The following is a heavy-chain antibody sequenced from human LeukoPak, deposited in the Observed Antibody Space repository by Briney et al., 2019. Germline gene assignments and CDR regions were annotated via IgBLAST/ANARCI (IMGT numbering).Heavy chain of an antibody. CDR2: IYYSGST. J-gene: IGHJ4*02. CDR1: GGSISSGGYY. V-gene: IGHV4-31*03. D-gene: IGHD2-2*02. Sequence: PSETLSLTCTVSGGSISSGGYYWSWIRQHPGKGLEWIGYIYYSGSTYYNPSLKSRVTISVDTSKNQFSLKLSSVTAADTAVYYCARGSALLSIPLGFDYWGQGTLVTVSS. CDR3: ARGSALLSIPLGFDY.